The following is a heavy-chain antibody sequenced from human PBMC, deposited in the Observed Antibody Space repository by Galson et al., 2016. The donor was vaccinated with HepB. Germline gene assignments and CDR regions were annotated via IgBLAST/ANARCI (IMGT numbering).Heavy chain of an antibody. V-gene: IGHV4-31*03. CDR1: GGSISGDY. D-gene: IGHD3-10*01. CDR3: ARDRSSGSGSFGY. Sequence: TLSLTCTVSGGSISGDYWSWIRQHPGKGLEWIGYIYHSGSTYYNPSLKSRVSISVDTSKNQFPLRLSSVTAADTAVYYCARDRSSGSGSFGYWGQGTLVTVSS. CDR2: IYHSGST. J-gene: IGHJ4*02.